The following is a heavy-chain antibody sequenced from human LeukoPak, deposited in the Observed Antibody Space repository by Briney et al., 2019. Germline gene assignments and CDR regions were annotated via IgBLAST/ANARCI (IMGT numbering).Heavy chain of an antibody. CDR2: ISGSGGST. Sequence: HPGGSLRLSCAASGFTFSSYAMSWVRQAPGKGLEWVSAISGSGGSTYYADSVKGHFTISRDNSENTLYLQMNSLRAEDTAVYHCAKDQADIDYWGQGTLVTVSS. V-gene: IGHV3-23*01. CDR1: GFTFSSYA. J-gene: IGHJ4*02. CDR3: AKDQADIDY.